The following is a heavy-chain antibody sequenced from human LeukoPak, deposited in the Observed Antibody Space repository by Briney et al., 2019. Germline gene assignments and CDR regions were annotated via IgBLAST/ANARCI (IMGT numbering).Heavy chain of an antibody. Sequence: PGGSLRLSCAASGFNFSNFAMHWVRQAPGKGLEWVAVVSGNGRSKFSANSVKGRFTISRDNSKNTLYLQMNSLRDEDSAAYYCARVYLERLTAGYFDHWGQGTLVTVSS. D-gene: IGHD2-8*01. J-gene: IGHJ4*02. CDR2: VSGNGRSK. CDR3: ARVYLERLTAGYFDH. V-gene: IGHV3-30*04. CDR1: GFNFSNFA.